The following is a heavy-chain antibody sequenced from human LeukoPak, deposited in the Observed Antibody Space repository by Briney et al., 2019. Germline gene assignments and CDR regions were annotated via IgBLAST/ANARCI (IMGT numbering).Heavy chain of an antibody. CDR1: GGTFSSYT. V-gene: IGHV1-69*04. CDR2: IIPILGIA. CDR3: AREGDMTPFDY. J-gene: IGHJ4*02. Sequence: GSSVKVSCKASGGTFSSYTISWVRQAPGQGLEWIGRIIPILGIANYAQKFQGRVTITADKSTSTAYMELSSLRSEDTAVYYCAREGDMTPFDYWGQGTLVTVSS.